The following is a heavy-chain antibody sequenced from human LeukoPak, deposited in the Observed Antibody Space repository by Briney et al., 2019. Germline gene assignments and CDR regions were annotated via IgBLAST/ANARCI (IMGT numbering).Heavy chain of an antibody. Sequence: SVKVSCKASGGTFSSYAISWVRQAPGQGLEWMGRIIPILGIANYAQKFQGRVTITADKSTSTAYMELSSLRSEDTAVYYCAKDRRMAAAGTNYFDYWGQGTLVTVSS. CDR1: GGTFSSYA. V-gene: IGHV1-69*04. D-gene: IGHD6-13*01. CDR2: IIPILGIA. CDR3: AKDRRMAAAGTNYFDY. J-gene: IGHJ4*02.